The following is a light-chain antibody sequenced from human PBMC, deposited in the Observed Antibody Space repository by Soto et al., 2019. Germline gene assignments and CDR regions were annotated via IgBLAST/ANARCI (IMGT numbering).Light chain of an antibody. Sequence: EIVMTQSPATLSVSPGERATLSCRASQSVGNNLAWYQQQPGQAPRLLIHGASTRATGVPGRFSGSGSGTEFTLTIASLQFEDFAVYYCQQYHDWPPLTFGGGTTVEIK. CDR3: QQYHDWPPLT. J-gene: IGKJ4*01. CDR2: GAS. V-gene: IGKV3-15*01. CDR1: QSVGNN.